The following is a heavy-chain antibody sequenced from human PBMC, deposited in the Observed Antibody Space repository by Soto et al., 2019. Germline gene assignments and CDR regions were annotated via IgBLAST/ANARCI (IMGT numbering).Heavy chain of an antibody. D-gene: IGHD6-19*01. Sequence: SETLSLTCTVSGGSISSSSYYWGWIRQPPGKGLEWIGSIYYSGSTYYNPSLKSRVTISVDTSKNQFSLKLSSVTAADTAVYYCARHSYSSGWEPTRFDYWGQGTLVTVSS. CDR1: GGSISSSSYY. J-gene: IGHJ4*02. CDR2: IYYSGST. V-gene: IGHV4-39*01. CDR3: ARHSYSSGWEPTRFDY.